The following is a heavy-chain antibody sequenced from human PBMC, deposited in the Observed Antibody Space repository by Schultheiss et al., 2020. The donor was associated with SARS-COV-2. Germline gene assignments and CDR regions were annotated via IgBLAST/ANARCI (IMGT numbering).Heavy chain of an antibody. Sequence: GGSLRLSCAASGFTVSSNYMSWVRQAPGKGLEWVSAISGSGGSTYYADSVKGRFTISRDNAKNSLYLQMNSLRAEDTAVYYCAKDRGYCSSTSCPDAFDIWGQGTTVTVSS. CDR3: AKDRGYCSSTSCPDAFDI. D-gene: IGHD2-2*01. CDR2: ISGSGGST. CDR1: GFTVSSNY. J-gene: IGHJ3*02. V-gene: IGHV3-23*01.